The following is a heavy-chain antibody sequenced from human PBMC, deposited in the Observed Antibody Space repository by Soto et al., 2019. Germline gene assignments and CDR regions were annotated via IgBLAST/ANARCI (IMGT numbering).Heavy chain of an antibody. CDR1: GYTFTIDW. V-gene: IGHV5-10-1*01. CDR3: ATLRADGYGDA. CDR2: IDPSNSNT. Sequence: GESLNTSCKGSGYTFTIDWTRWGLRMAGKGLEWRGRIDPSNSNTNYSPSFQGHVTISAEKSISTAYLQWSSLKAADAAMYYCATLRADGYGDAWGQGTLVTVSS. J-gene: IGHJ5*02. D-gene: IGHD5-18*01.